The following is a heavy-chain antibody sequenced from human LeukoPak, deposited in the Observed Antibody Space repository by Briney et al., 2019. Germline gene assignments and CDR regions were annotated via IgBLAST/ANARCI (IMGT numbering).Heavy chain of an antibody. V-gene: IGHV1-69*13. Sequence: ASVKVSCKASGGTFSSYAISWVRQAPGQGLEWMGGIIPIFGTANYAQKFQGRVTITADESTSTAYMELRSLRSDDTAVYYCASLPLPDSYYFDYWGQGTLVTVSS. CDR2: IIPIFGTA. CDR3: ASLPLPDSYYFDY. CDR1: GGTFSSYA. J-gene: IGHJ4*02.